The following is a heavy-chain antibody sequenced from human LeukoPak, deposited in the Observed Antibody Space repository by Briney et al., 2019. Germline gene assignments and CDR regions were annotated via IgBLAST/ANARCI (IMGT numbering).Heavy chain of an antibody. Sequence: GGSLRLSCAASGFTFSSYAMTWVRQAPGKGLEWVSAISGSGGSTYYADSVKGRFTISRDNSKNTLYLQMNSLRAEDTAVYYCAKAPTPLNFLEWLLPPFDYWGQGTLVTVSS. CDR3: AKAPTPLNFLEWLLPPFDY. CDR2: ISGSGGST. D-gene: IGHD3-3*01. J-gene: IGHJ4*02. CDR1: GFTFSSYA. V-gene: IGHV3-23*01.